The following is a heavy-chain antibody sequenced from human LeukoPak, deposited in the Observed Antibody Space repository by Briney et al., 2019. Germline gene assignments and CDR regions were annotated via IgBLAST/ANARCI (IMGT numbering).Heavy chain of an antibody. J-gene: IGHJ4*02. V-gene: IGHV1-2*02. CDR3: ARGAKFLITMVRGVYYFDY. D-gene: IGHD3-10*01. Sequence: ASVKVSCKASGYTFTGYYMHWVRQAPGQGLEWMGWINPNSGGTNYVQKFQGRVTMTRDTSISTAYMELSRLRSDGTAVYYRARGAKFLITMVRGVYYFDYWGQGTLVTVSS. CDR2: INPNSGGT. CDR1: GYTFTGYY.